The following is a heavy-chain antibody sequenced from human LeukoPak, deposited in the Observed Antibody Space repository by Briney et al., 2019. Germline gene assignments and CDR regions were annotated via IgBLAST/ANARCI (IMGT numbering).Heavy chain of an antibody. CDR1: GYTFSSFG. V-gene: IGHV1-18*01. D-gene: IGHD3-10*01. J-gene: IGHJ4*02. Sequence: GASVKVSCKTSGYTFSSFGITWVRQAPGQGLEYMGWISVYSRKANYAQSLQGRVTMTKDTSTTTAYMELRSLTSDDTAVYYCARRQDYYGSGNYVDYWGQGTLVTVSS. CDR3: ARRQDYYGSGNYVDY. CDR2: ISVYSRKA.